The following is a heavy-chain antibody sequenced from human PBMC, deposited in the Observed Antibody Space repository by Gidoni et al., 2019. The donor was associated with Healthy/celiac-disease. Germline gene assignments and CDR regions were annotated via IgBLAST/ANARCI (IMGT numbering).Heavy chain of an antibody. Sequence: EVQLVESGGGLVQPGGSLRLSCAASGFTFSSYALNWVRQAPGKGLEWVSYISSSGSTIYYADSVKGRFTISRDNAKNSLYLQMNSLRAEDTAVYYCARGSITMIVVVWANDAFDIWGQGTMVTVSS. J-gene: IGHJ3*02. CDR2: ISSSGSTI. V-gene: IGHV3-48*03. CDR3: ARGSITMIVVVWANDAFDI. D-gene: IGHD3-22*01. CDR1: GFTFSSYA.